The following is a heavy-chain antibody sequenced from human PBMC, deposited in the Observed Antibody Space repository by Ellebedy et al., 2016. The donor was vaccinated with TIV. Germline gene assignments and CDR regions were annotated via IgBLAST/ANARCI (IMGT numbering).Heavy chain of an antibody. CDR1: GFTFSSYA. CDR2: ISYDGSNK. CDR3: ATLTGGGYGKYYFDY. V-gene: IGHV3-30-3*01. J-gene: IGHJ4*02. D-gene: IGHD1-26*01. Sequence: GGSLRLSCAASGFTFSSYAMHWVRQAPGKGLEWVAVISYDGSNKYYADSVKGRFTISRDNARNSVYLQMDSLRAEDTAVYYCATLTGGGYGKYYFDYWGQGTLVSVSS.